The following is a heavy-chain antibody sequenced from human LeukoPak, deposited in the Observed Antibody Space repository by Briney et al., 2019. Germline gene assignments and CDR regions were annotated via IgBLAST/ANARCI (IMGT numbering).Heavy chain of an antibody. CDR1: GGSFSGYY. CDR3: ARYSSYYYYGMDV. Sequence: PSETLSLTCAVYGGSFSGYYWSWIRQPPGKGLEWIWEINHSGSTNYNPSLKSQVTISVDTSKNQFSLKLSSVTAADTAVYYCARYSSYYYYGMDVWGQGTTVTVSS. D-gene: IGHD6-13*01. CDR2: INHSGST. V-gene: IGHV4-34*01. J-gene: IGHJ6*02.